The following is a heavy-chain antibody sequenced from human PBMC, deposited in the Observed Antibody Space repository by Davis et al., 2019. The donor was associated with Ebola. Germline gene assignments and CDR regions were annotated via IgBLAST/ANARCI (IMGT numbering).Heavy chain of an antibody. CDR2: INHSGST. D-gene: IGHD1-7*01. CDR3: ARDKNWNYNLPYGMDV. Sequence: SETLSLTCAVYGGSFSGYYWSWIRQPPGKGLEWIGEINHSGSTNYNPSLKSRVTISVDTSKNQFSLKLSSVTAADTAVYYCARDKNWNYNLPYGMDVWGQGTTVTVSS. V-gene: IGHV4-34*01. CDR1: GGSFSGYY. J-gene: IGHJ6*02.